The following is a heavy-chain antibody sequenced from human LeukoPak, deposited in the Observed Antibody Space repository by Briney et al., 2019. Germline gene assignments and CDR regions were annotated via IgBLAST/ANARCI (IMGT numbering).Heavy chain of an antibody. V-gene: IGHV4-61*02. J-gene: IGHJ4*02. Sequence: PSQTLSLTCTVSGGSISSGTYYWSWIRQPAGKGLEWIGRIHTSGNTNFNPSLKSRLTISVDTSKNQFSLRLNSVTAADTAVYYCASRWGGRDFFDYWGQGTLVTVSS. CDR2: IHTSGNT. CDR3: ASRWGGRDFFDY. CDR1: GGSISSGTYY. D-gene: IGHD3-16*01.